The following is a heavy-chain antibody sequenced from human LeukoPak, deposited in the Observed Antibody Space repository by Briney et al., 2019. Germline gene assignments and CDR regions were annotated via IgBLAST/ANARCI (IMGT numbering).Heavy chain of an antibody. D-gene: IGHD4-23*01. CDR1: GFSFNNYA. CDR2: ISTTGGST. V-gene: IGHV3-23*01. Sequence: AGGSLRLSCAAPGFSFNNYAMSWVRQAPGKGLGWVSAISTTGGSTYYADSVKGRFTISRDNSKNTLSLQMDSLRVEDTAVYYCAKDWTTVVTPKGYYFDSWGQGTLVTVSS. J-gene: IGHJ4*02. CDR3: AKDWTTVVTPKGYYFDS.